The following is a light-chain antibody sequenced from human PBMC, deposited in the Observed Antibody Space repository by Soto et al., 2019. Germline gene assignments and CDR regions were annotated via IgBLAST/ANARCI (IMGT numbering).Light chain of an antibody. CDR2: GAS. CDR3: QQYNNWHPIT. Sequence: EIVMTQSPATLSVSPGERATLSCRASQSVSSNLAWYQQKPGQAPSLLIYGASTRATSIPARFSGSGSETEFTLTISSLQSEDFAVYYCQQYNNWHPITFGQGTLLEIK. CDR1: QSVSSN. V-gene: IGKV3-15*01. J-gene: IGKJ5*01.